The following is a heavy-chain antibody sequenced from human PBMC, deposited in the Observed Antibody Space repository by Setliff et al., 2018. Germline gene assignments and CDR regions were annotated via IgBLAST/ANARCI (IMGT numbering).Heavy chain of an antibody. CDR1: GYSFTMYG. CDR3: SKLVRYCTTTACQGASGAEF. V-gene: IGHV1-18*01. D-gene: IGHD2-8*01. J-gene: IGHJ4*02. Sequence: ASVKVSCKASGYSFTMYGVNWVRQAPGQGLEWMAWISAFTGFTQYSQKFQGRVTMTTDTSTSTAYLELRSLTSDDTAVYYCSKLVRYCTTTACQGASGAEFWGQGTLVTVSS. CDR2: ISAFTGFT.